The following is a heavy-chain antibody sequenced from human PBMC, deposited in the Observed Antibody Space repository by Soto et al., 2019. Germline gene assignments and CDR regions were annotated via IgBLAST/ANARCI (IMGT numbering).Heavy chain of an antibody. D-gene: IGHD7-27*01. CDR2: IIPIFGTA. CDR3: ATKLTGDLVVDY. CDR1: GGTFSSYA. J-gene: IGHJ4*02. Sequence: ASVKVSCKASGGTFSSYAISWVRQAPGQGLEWMGGIIPIFGTANYAQKFQGRVTITADESTSTAYMELSSLRSEDTAVYYCATKLTGDLVVDYWGQGTLVTVSS. V-gene: IGHV1-69*13.